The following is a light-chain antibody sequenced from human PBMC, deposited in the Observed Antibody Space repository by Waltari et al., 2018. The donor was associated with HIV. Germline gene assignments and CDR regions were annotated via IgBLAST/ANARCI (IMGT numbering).Light chain of an antibody. V-gene: IGKV3-15*01. Sequence: EIVMTQSPATLSVSPGERATLSCRANQSVIDNLAWYQQKPGQAPRLLIYGASTRATGIPARFSGNGSGTEFALTISSLQSEDFAVYYCQQYNNWSAWTFGQGTKVEIK. CDR2: GAS. CDR3: QQYNNWSAWT. CDR1: QSVIDN. J-gene: IGKJ1*01.